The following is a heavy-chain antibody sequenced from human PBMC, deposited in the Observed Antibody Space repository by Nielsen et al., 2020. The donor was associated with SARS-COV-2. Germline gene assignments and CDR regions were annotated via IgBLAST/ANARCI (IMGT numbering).Heavy chain of an antibody. CDR1: GFTFSDSF. CDR3: ARDNWGRMDV. V-gene: IGHV3-66*01. J-gene: IGHJ6*02. D-gene: IGHD7-27*01. Sequence: GESLKISCTASGFTFSDSFMSWIRQAPGKGLDWVSVIYTDGSTSHADSVKGRFTISGDNSKNTLYLQMNSLRAEDTAVYYCARDNWGRMDVWGQGTTVTVSS. CDR2: IYTDGST.